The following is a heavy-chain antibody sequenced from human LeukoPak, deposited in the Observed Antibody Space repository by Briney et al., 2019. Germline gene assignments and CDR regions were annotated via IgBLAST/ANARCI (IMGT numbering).Heavy chain of an antibody. J-gene: IGHJ6*02. CDR1: GFTFSNFG. CDR2: ISYDGSNK. Sequence: PGRSLGLSCAASGFTFSNFGMHWVRQAPGQGLEWVAVISYDGSNKYYADSVKGRFTISRDNSKNTLYLQMNSLRAEDTAVYYCAKASVYVYYGMDVWGQGTTVTVSS. V-gene: IGHV3-30*18. D-gene: IGHD3-16*02. CDR3: AKASVYVYYGMDV.